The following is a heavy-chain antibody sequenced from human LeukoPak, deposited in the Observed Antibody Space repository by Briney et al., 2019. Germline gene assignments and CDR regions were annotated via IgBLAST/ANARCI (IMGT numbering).Heavy chain of an antibody. V-gene: IGHV3-30*04. CDR1: GFTFNSYA. J-gene: IGHJ6*03. D-gene: IGHD2-15*01. Sequence: GGSLRLSCAASGFTFNSYAMYWLRQAPRKGLEWLTLISYDGNDKFYADSVKGRFTISRDDSRNMVFLQMSSLRPEDTAIYYCAVLTTLHIAVRPGDNYMDVWGKGTTVTVSS. CDR2: ISYDGNDK. CDR3: AVLTTLHIAVRPGDNYMDV.